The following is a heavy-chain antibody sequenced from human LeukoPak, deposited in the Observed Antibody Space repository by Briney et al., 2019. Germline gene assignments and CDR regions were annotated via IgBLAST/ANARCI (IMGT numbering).Heavy chain of an antibody. D-gene: IGHD6-25*01. CDR3: TTSGVPWGAAGDY. CDR2: IKSKTDGGTT. J-gene: IGHJ4*02. Sequence: GGSLRLSCAASGFTFTNAWMIWVRQAPGKGLQWVGRIKSKTDGGTTEYDAPVKGRFTISRDDSKDTLYLQMNSLETEDTAVYYCTTSGVPWGAAGDYWGQGTLVTVSS. V-gene: IGHV3-15*01. CDR1: GFTFTNAW.